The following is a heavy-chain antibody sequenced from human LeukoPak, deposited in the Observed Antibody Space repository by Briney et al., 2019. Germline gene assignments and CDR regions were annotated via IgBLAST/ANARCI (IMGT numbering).Heavy chain of an antibody. D-gene: IGHD3-22*01. CDR2: IKSKTDGGTI. V-gene: IGHV3-15*01. CDR3: TTDLSELDDSGYYAKYFHH. CDR1: GFTFSKVW. J-gene: IGHJ1*01. Sequence: GGSLRLSCAASGFTFSKVWMSWVRQAPGKGLEWVGRIKSKTDGGTIDYAATVKGGFTISRDESKDTLFLQMNSLKTEDTAVYYCTTDLSELDDSGYYAKYFHHWGQGTLVSVSS.